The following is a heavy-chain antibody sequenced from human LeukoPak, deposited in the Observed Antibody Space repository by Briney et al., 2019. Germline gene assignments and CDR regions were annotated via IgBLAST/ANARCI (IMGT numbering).Heavy chain of an antibody. CDR2: IGASNGYT. D-gene: IGHD2-2*02. CDR3: ARDQPSCSGPSCYTYYYYGMDV. V-gene: IGHV1-18*01. CDR1: GYTFTSYG. J-gene: IGHJ6*02. Sequence: GASEKVSCKASGYTFTSYGFSWVRQAPGQGLEWLGWIGASNGYTNYAQKVQGRVTLTTDTSTSTAYMELRSLRSDDTAVYYCARDQPSCSGPSCYTYYYYGMDVWGQGTTVTVSS.